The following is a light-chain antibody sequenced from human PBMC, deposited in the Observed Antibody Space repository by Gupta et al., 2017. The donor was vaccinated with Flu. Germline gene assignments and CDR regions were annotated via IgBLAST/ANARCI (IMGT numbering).Light chain of an antibody. V-gene: IGKV1-5*03. CDR3: QQYNSYSHIT. CDR1: QSVSGW. Sequence: DIQMTQSPSTLSASVGDRVTITCRASQSVSGWLAWYQQKPGEAPKVLIYRASILQNGVPPRLSGSGSGTEFTLTISSLQPDDFATYYCQQYNSYSHITFGQGTRLEIK. J-gene: IGKJ5*01. CDR2: RAS.